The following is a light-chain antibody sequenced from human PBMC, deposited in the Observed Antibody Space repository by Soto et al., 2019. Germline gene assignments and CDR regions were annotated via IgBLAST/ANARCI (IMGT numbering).Light chain of an antibody. Sequence: DIQMTQSPSSLSASVGDRVTITCRASQSISSYLNWYQQKPGKAPKLLMYAASSLQSGVPSRFSGSGSGTDFTLTISSLQPEDFANYYCQQSYSTPWTFGQGTKVEIK. J-gene: IGKJ1*01. V-gene: IGKV1-39*01. CDR2: AAS. CDR1: QSISSY. CDR3: QQSYSTPWT.